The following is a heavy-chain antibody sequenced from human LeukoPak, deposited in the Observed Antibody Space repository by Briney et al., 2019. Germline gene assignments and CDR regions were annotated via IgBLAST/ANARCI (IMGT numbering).Heavy chain of an antibody. CDR3: ARDCCGGNSHLFDS. V-gene: IGHV3-33*01. Sequence: GESLRLSCTASGLTFSRHGMHWVRQAPGKGLEWVAIIWYDGNNRYYTDSVKGRSTIYRDNSKDTLYLQMNSLRAEDTAVYYCARDCCGGNSHLFDSWGQGTLVTVSS. D-gene: IGHD4-23*01. CDR2: IWYDGNNR. J-gene: IGHJ4*02. CDR1: GLTFSRHG.